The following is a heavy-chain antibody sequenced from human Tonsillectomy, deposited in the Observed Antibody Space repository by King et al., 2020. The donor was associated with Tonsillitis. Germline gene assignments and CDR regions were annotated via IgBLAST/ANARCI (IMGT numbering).Heavy chain of an antibody. CDR1: GGSISSGNYY. CDR3: ARAQTLRFSGLSAFDI. J-gene: IGHJ3*02. D-gene: IGHD3-3*01. V-gene: IGHV4-61*02. CDR2: IYTSGST. Sequence: VQLQESGPGLVKPSQTLSLTCTVSGGSISSGNYYWSWIRQPAGKGLEWIGRIYTSGSTNYNPSLKGRVTMSVDTSKNQFSLKLSSVTAADTAVYYCARAQTLRFSGLSAFDIWGQGTMVTVSS.